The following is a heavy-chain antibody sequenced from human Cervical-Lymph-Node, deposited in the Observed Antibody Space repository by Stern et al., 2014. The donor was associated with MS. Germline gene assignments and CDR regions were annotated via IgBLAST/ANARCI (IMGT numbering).Heavy chain of an antibody. CDR1: GYTFIDYY. V-gene: IGHV1-2*06. CDR2: VNPKSGAT. CDR3: TREVPVAGYCDY. J-gene: IGHJ4*02. D-gene: IGHD6-19*01. Sequence: QMQLVQSGAEVKKPGASVRVSCQTSGYTFIDYYIHWVRQAPGQGLEWAGRVNPKSGATDDAQRFQGRVTMTRDTSISTAYLALSTLKSDDTAVYYCTREVPVAGYCDYWGQGTLVTVSS.